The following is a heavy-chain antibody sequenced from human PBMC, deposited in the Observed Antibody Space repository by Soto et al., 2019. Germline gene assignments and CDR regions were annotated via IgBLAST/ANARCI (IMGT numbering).Heavy chain of an antibody. CDR3: ARGFFSGSYTDHFDT. J-gene: IGHJ4*02. D-gene: IGHD3-10*01. CDR2: IYSGGTT. CDR1: GFTVGTSC. V-gene: IGHV3-66*01. Sequence: GGSLRLSCAASGFTVGTSCMSWVRQAPGTGLEWVSFIYSGGTTYYADSVKGRFTISRDNSKNTLYLQMNSLRTEDTAVYYCARGFFSGSYTDHFDTWGQGTLVTVSS.